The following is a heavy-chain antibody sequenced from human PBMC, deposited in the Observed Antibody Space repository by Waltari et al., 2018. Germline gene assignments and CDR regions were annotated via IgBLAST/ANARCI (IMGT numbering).Heavy chain of an antibody. CDR1: GGSFSGYY. D-gene: IGHD3-3*01. CDR3: ARGQSAQGYDFWSGYYYYGMDV. V-gene: IGHV4-34*01. J-gene: IGHJ6*02. Sequence: QVQLQQWGAGLLKPSETLSLTCAVYGGSFSGYYWSWTRQPPGKGLEWIGEINHSGSTNYNPSLKSRVTISVDTSKNQFSLKLSSVTAADTAVYYCARGQSAQGYDFWSGYYYYGMDVWGQGTTVTVSS. CDR2: INHSGST.